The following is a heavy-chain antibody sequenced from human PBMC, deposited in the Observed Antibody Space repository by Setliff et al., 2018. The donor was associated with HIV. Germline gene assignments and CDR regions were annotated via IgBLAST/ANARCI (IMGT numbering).Heavy chain of an antibody. CDR2: IYYNGIT. CDR3: ARIFGGNSATFDY. D-gene: IGHD2-21*02. V-gene: IGHV4-59*01. J-gene: IGHJ4*02. Sequence: PSETLSLTCTVSGASMTDFYWSWIRQTPGKGLEWIGQIYYNGITNHNPSLKSRVSMSMETSKTQFSLRLSSVTAADTAVYYCARIFGGNSATFDYWGQGIPVTVSS. CDR1: GASMTDFY.